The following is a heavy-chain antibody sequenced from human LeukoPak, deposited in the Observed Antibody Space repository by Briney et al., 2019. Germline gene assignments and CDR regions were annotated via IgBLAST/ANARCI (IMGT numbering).Heavy chain of an antibody. CDR3: ESWSRGYCSSTSGGTFDY. CDR2: INSDGSST. D-gene: IGHD2-2*01. CDR1: GFTFSSYW. J-gene: IGHJ4*02. Sequence: GGSLRLSCAASGFTFSSYWMHWVRQAPGKGLVWVSRINSDGSSTSYADSLKGRFTISRDNAKNTLYLQMNSLRAEDTAVYYCESWSRGYCSSTSGGTFDYWGQGTLVTVSS. V-gene: IGHV3-74*01.